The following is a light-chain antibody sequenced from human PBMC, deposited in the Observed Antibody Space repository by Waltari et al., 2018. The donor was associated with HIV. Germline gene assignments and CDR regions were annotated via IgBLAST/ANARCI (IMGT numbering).Light chain of an antibody. CDR1: SSNIGNNA. CDR3: ETLDDNLNGPV. J-gene: IGLJ2*01. Sequence: QSVLTQPPSASGTPGPRVTISCSGSSSNIGNNAESWYQQFPGTAPKLLIYSNNQRPSGVPDRFSGSKSGTSASLAISGLQSEDEANYYCETLDDNLNGPVFGGGTKLTVL. CDR2: SNN. V-gene: IGLV1-44*01.